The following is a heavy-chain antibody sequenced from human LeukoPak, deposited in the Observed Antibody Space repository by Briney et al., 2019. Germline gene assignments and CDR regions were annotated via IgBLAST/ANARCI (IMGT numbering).Heavy chain of an antibody. CDR2: ISSSGSYI. Sequence: PGGSLRLSCAASGFTFSSYSMNWVRQAPGKGLEWVSSISSSGSYIYYADSVKGRFTISRDNAKNSLYLQMNSLRAEDTAVYYCARDRQQLLDAFDIWGQGTMITVSS. CDR1: GFTFSSYS. J-gene: IGHJ3*02. V-gene: IGHV3-21*01. D-gene: IGHD6-13*01. CDR3: ARDRQQLLDAFDI.